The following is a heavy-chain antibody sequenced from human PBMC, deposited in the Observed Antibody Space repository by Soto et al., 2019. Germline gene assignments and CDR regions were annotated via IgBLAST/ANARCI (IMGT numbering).Heavy chain of an antibody. CDR3: ARDSIGYGMDV. J-gene: IGHJ6*02. V-gene: IGHV3-33*01. Sequence: GGSLRLSCAASGFTFSSYGMHWVRQAPGKGLEWVAVIWYDGSNKYYADSAKGRFTISRDNSKNTLYLQMNSLRAEDTAVYYCARDSIGYGMDVWGQGTTVTVSS. CDR1: GFTFSSYG. D-gene: IGHD2-15*01. CDR2: IWYDGSNK.